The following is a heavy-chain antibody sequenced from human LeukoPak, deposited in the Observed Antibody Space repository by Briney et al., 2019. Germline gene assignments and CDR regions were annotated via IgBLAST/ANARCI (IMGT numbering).Heavy chain of an antibody. CDR1: GFTFSGSA. CDR3: ARVDYGSGCDS. CDR2: ISSNGRRT. V-gene: IGHV3-64*01. J-gene: IGHJ4*02. Sequence: GGSLRLSCAASGFTFSGSAMHWVRQAPGKGLEFVSAISSNGRRTYYANSVKGRFTISRDISKNTLYLQMGSLRAEDMAVYYCARVDYGSGCDSWGQGTLVTVSS. D-gene: IGHD6-19*01.